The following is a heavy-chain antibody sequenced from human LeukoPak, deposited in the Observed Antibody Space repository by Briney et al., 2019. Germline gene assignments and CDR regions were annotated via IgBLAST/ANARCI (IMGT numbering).Heavy chain of an antibody. J-gene: IGHJ5*02. CDR3: ARGYGSGSYYHKWFDP. Sequence: PSETLSLTCAVYGGSFSGYYWSWIRQPPGKGLEWIGEINHSGGTNYNPSLKSRVTISVDTSKNQFSLKLSSVTAADTAVYYCARGYGSGSYYHKWFDPWGQGTLVTVSS. CDR1: GGSFSGYY. V-gene: IGHV4-34*01. D-gene: IGHD3-10*01. CDR2: INHSGGT.